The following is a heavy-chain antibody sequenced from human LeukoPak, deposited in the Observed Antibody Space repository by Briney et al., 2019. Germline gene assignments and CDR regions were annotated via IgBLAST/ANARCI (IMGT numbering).Heavy chain of an antibody. J-gene: IGHJ4*02. V-gene: IGHV3-30-3*01. CDR2: ISYDGSNK. Sequence: GRSLRLSCAASGFTFSSYAMHWVRQAPGKGLGWVQVISYDGSNKYYADSVKGRFTISRDNSKNTLYLQMNSLRAEDTAVYYCASPGAYCSSTSCYRVDYWGQGTLVTVSS. D-gene: IGHD2-2*02. CDR3: ASPGAYCSSTSCYRVDY. CDR1: GFTFSSYA.